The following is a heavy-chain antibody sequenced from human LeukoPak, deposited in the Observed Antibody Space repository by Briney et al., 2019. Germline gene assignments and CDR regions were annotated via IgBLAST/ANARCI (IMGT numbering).Heavy chain of an antibody. Sequence: GGSLRLSCAASGFTFSSYEMNWVRQAPGKGLEWVSYISSSGSTIYYADSVKGRFTISRDNAKNSLYLQMNSLRAEDTAVYYCAGGYYYGSGRPYYFDYWGQGTLVTVSS. V-gene: IGHV3-48*03. CDR3: AGGYYYGSGRPYYFDY. CDR1: GFTFSSYE. D-gene: IGHD3-10*01. J-gene: IGHJ4*02. CDR2: ISSSGSTI.